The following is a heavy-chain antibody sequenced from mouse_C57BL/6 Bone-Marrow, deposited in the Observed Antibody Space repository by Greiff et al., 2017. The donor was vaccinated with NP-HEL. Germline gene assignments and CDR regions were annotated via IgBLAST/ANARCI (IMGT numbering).Heavy chain of an antibody. CDR3: TKGIYDGYHAWFAD. J-gene: IGHJ3*01. D-gene: IGHD2-3*01. Sequence: QVQLQQSGAELVRPGASVTLSCKASGYTFTDYEMHWVKQTPVHGLEWIGAIDPETGGTAYNQKFKGKAILTADKSSSTAYMELRSLTSEDSAVYYCTKGIYDGYHAWFADWGQGTLVTVSA. V-gene: IGHV1-15*01. CDR1: GYTFTDYE. CDR2: IDPETGGT.